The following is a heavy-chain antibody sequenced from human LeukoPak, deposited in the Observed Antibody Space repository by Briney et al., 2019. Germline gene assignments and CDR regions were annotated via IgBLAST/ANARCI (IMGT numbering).Heavy chain of an antibody. CDR3: AAEARYFDWLLYGSTAFDI. J-gene: IGHJ3*02. V-gene: IGHV4-61*02. CDR2: IYTSGST. CDR1: GGSISSGSYY. Sequence: SETLSLTCTVSGGSISSGSYYWSWIRQPAGKGLEWIGRIYTSGSTNYNPSLKSRVTISVDTSKNQFSLKLSSVTAADTAVYYCAAEARYFDWLLYGSTAFDIWGQGTMVTVSS. D-gene: IGHD3-9*01.